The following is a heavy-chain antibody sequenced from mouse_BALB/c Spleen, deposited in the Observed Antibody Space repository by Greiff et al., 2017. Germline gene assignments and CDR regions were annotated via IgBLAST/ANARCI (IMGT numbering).Heavy chain of an antibody. CDR3: AIWLLYFDV. CDR1: GYSITSGYY. V-gene: IGHV3-6*02. J-gene: IGHJ1*01. D-gene: IGHD2-2*01. Sequence: EVQRVESGPGLVKPSQSLSLTCSVTGYSITSGYYWNWIRQFPGNKLEWMGYISYDGSNNYNPSLKNRISITRDTSKNQFFLKLNSVTTEDTATYYCAIWLLYFDVWGAGTTVTVSS. CDR2: ISYDGSN.